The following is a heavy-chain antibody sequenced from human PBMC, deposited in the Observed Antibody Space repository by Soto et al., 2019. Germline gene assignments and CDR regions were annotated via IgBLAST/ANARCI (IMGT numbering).Heavy chain of an antibody. CDR2: IYSGGST. CDR3: ARGTDFWSGYGLMAY. V-gene: IGHV3-66*01. Sequence: EVQLVESGGGLVQPGGSLRLSCAASGFTVSSNYMSWVRQAPGKGLGWVSVIYSGGSTYYADSVKGRFTISRDNSKNTLYLQMNSLRAEDTAVYYCARGTDFWSGYGLMAYWGQGTLVTVSS. D-gene: IGHD3-3*01. CDR1: GFTVSSNY. J-gene: IGHJ4*02.